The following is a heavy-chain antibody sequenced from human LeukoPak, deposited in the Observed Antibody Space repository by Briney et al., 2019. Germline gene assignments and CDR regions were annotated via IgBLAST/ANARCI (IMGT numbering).Heavy chain of an antibody. J-gene: IGHJ1*01. D-gene: IGHD6-13*01. V-gene: IGHV4-59*08. Sequence: PSETLSLTCTVSGGSISSYYWSWIRQPPGKGLEWIGYIYYSGSTNYNPSLKSRVTISVDTSKNQFSLKLSSVTAADTAVYHCARSSSWYVEPGRSEYFQHWGQGTLVTVSS. CDR1: GGSISSYY. CDR3: ARSSSWYVEPGRSEYFQH. CDR2: IYYSGST.